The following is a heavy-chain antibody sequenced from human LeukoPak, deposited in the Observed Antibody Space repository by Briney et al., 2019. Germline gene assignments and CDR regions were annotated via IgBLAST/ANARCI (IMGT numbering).Heavy chain of an antibody. CDR2: INHSGST. CDR3: ASFPLNYDSSGYYSFFDY. D-gene: IGHD3-22*01. Sequence: SETLSLTCAVYGGSFSGYYWSWIRQPPGKGLEWIGEINHSGSTNYNPSLKSRVTISVDTSKNQFSLQLSSVTAADTAVYYCASFPLNYDSSGYYSFFDYWGQGTLVTVSS. CDR1: GGSFSGYY. J-gene: IGHJ4*02. V-gene: IGHV4-34*01.